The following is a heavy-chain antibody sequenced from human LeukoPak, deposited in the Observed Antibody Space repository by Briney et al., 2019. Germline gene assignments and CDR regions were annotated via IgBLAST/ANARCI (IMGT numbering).Heavy chain of an antibody. V-gene: IGHV3-49*04. CDR3: TRLWNNWFDT. CDR1: GFTVSSNY. J-gene: IGHJ5*02. CDR2: IRSKGYGETA. Sequence: PGGSLRLSCAASGFTVSSNYMSWVRQAPGKGLEWVGFIRSKGYGETAEYAASVQGRFTFSRDDSKSIAYLHMNNLKSEDTAIYYCTRLWNNWFDTWGQGTLVTVSS. D-gene: IGHD1-1*01.